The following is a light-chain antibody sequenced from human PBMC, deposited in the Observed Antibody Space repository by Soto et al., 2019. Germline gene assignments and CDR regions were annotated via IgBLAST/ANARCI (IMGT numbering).Light chain of an antibody. V-gene: IGLV1-44*01. CDR2: SSN. J-gene: IGLJ1*01. CDR3: AAWDDRLNDLV. CDR1: SSNIGSNT. Sequence: QSALAQPPSASGTPGQRVTISCSGSSSNIGSNTVSWYLQLPGTAPKLLIYSSNQRPSGVPDRFSGSKSDTSASLAISGLQSEDEADYYCAAWDDRLNDLVFGNGTKVTV.